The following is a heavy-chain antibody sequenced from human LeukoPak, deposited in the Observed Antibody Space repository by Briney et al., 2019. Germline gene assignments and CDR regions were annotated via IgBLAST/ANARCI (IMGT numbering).Heavy chain of an antibody. V-gene: IGHV3-9*01. J-gene: IGHJ6*02. D-gene: IGHD6-13*01. CDR3: TRQTSSSWYQSVYYGMDV. CDR1: GFTFDDYA. CDR2: ISWNSGSI. Sequence: GGSLRLSCAASGFTFDDYAMPWVRQAPGKGLEWVSGISWNSGSIGYADSVKGRFTISRDNAKNSLYLQMNSLKTEDTAVYYCTRQTSSSWYQSVYYGMDVWGQGTTVTVSS.